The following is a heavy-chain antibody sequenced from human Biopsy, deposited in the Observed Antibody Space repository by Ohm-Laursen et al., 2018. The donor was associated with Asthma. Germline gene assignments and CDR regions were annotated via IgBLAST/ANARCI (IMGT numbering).Heavy chain of an antibody. Sequence: SSVKVSCQAPGGTFSNFAISWVRQAPGQGLEWLGGIMTVFGTTNYAQKLQGRVTITADESTSTAYMEVTSLRSEDTAIYYCARCQVGYSSGWSLLLKKIYYSGMDVWGQGTAVTVSS. V-gene: IGHV1-69*01. J-gene: IGHJ6*02. CDR1: GGTFSNFA. D-gene: IGHD6-19*01. CDR2: IMTVFGTT. CDR3: ARCQVGYSSGWSLLLKKIYYSGMDV.